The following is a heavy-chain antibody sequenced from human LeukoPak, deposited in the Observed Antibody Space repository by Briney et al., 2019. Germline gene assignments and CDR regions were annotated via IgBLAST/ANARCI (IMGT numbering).Heavy chain of an antibody. D-gene: IGHD1-14*01. J-gene: IGHJ6*03. Sequence: PSETLSLTCTVSGVSISSSYWTWLRQPPGKGLEWVGYIYYSGSTNYNPSLKSRVTISVDTSKNQFSLNLSSVTAADTAVYYCASAIAEDFYYYMDVWGKGTTVTVSS. CDR1: GVSISSSY. CDR3: ASAIAEDFYYYMDV. V-gene: IGHV4-59*12. CDR2: IYYSGST.